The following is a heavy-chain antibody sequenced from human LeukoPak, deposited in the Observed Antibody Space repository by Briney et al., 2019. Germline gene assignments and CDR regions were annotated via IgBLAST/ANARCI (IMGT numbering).Heavy chain of an antibody. Sequence: PGGSLRLSCAASGFTFSSYWMSWVRQAPGKGLEWVANIKQDGSEKYYVDSVKGRFTISRDNAKNSLYLQMNSLRAEDTAVYYCARVTYYDYVWGTLNAFDIWGQGTMVTVSS. V-gene: IGHV3-7*01. CDR3: ARVTYYDYVWGTLNAFDI. J-gene: IGHJ3*02. D-gene: IGHD3-16*01. CDR2: IKQDGSEK. CDR1: GFTFSSYW.